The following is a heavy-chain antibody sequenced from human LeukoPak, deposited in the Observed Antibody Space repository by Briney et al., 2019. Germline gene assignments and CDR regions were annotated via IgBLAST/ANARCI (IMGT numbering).Heavy chain of an antibody. J-gene: IGHJ4*02. D-gene: IGHD6-13*01. CDR1: GGTFSSYA. V-gene: IGHV1-69*05. CDR3: ARDEGIAAGYFDY. CDR2: IIPTFGTA. Sequence: ASVKVSCKASGGTFSSYAISWVRQAPGQGLEWMGGIIPTFGTANYVQKFQGRVTITTDESTSTAYMELSSLRSEDTAVYYCARDEGIAAGYFDYWGQGTLVTVSS.